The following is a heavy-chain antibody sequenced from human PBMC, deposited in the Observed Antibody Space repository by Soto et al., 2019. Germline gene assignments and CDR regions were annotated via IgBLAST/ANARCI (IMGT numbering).Heavy chain of an antibody. CDR3: AKERYGQLWLEDYGMDV. CDR1: GFTFSSYG. V-gene: IGHV3-30*18. Sequence: GGSLRLSCAASGFTFSSYGMHWVRQAPGKGLEWVAVISYDGSNKYYADSVKGRFTISRDNFKNTLYLQMNSLRADDTALYYCAKERYGQLWLEDYGMDVWGQGTTVTVSS. CDR2: ISYDGSNK. D-gene: IGHD5-18*01. J-gene: IGHJ6*02.